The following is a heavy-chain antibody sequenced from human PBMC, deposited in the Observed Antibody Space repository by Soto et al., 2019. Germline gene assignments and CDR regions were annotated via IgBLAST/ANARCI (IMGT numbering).Heavy chain of an antibody. J-gene: IGHJ6*02. CDR3: ARDGRGFSLIGLYYYYRIAV. V-gene: IGHV1-2*04. CDR1: GYTFTGYY. Sequence: ASVNVSCKASGYTFTGYYMHWVRQAPGQGLEWMGWINPNSGGTNYAQKFQGWVTMTRDTSISTAYMELSRLRSDDTAVYYCARDGRGFSLIGLYYYYRIAVWGQGSSVPVS. D-gene: IGHD2-15*01. CDR2: INPNSGGT.